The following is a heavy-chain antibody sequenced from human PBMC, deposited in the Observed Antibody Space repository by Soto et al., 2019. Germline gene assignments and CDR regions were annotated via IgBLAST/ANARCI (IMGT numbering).Heavy chain of an antibody. CDR3: TRAAWFPYLSFY. J-gene: IGHJ4*02. D-gene: IGHD3-10*01. V-gene: IGHV3-48*03. CDR2: ISSSGSTA. CDR1: GFTFSRCE. Sequence: GGSLRLSCAASGFTFSRCELHWVRQAPGKGLEWISYISSSGSTAYYASSVEGRFTISRDNANNSVYLQMDSLRAEDTALYYCTRAAWFPYLSFYWGQGALVTDSS.